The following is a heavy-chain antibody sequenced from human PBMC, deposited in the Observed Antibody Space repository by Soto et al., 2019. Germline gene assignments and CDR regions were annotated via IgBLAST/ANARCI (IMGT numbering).Heavy chain of an antibody. CDR2: INAGNGNT. CDR3: ARGTSSGDYDFWSGYNDY. V-gene: IGHV1-3*01. Sequence: ASVKVSCKASGYTFTSYAMHWVRHAPGQRLEWMGWINAGNGNTKYSQKFQGRVTITRDTSASTAYMELSSLRSEDTAVYYCARGTSSGDYDFWSGYNDYWGQGTLVTVSS. CDR1: GYTFTSYA. D-gene: IGHD3-3*01. J-gene: IGHJ4*02.